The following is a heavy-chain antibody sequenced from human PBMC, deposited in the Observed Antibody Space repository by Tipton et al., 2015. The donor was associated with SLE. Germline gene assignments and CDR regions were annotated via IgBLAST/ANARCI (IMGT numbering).Heavy chain of an antibody. D-gene: IGHD5-18*01. V-gene: IGHV3-11*04. CDR3: ARGSVRGGIRLYWYFDL. Sequence: QLVQSGGGLVTPGGSLRLSCAASGFSFRGYFMHWIRQAPGKWPEWVSHISGGGDEKYYAESVRGRFTISRDNDKNSMYLQMNRLRDEDTALYYCARGSVRGGIRLYWYFDLWGRGTRVTVSS. J-gene: IGHJ2*01. CDR2: ISGGGDEK. CDR1: GFSFRGYF.